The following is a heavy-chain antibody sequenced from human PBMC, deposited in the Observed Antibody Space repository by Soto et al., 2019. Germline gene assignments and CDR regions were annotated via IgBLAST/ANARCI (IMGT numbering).Heavy chain of an antibody. V-gene: IGHV1-69*02. CDR2: IIPILGIA. CDR1: GGTFSSYT. Sequence: SVKVSCKASGGTFSSYTISWVRQAPGQGLEWMGRIIPILGIANYAQKFQGRVTITADKSTSTAYMELSSLRSEDTAVYYCARGARDGYNFRYFDYWGQGTLVTVSS. CDR3: ARGARDGYNFRYFDY. J-gene: IGHJ4*02. D-gene: IGHD5-12*01.